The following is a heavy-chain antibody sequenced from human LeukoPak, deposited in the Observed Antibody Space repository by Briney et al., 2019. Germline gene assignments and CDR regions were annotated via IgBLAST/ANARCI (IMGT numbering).Heavy chain of an antibody. J-gene: IGHJ4*02. Sequence: SDTLSLPCTVSGDSSKRGTFYCSWTRQPPGKSLEWSMRMDTRGNTNYNPALKSRVTISVDTSKNQFSLKLSSVTAADTAVYYCARGGGTTRIDYWGQGTLVTVSS. CDR3: ARGGGTTRIDY. V-gene: IGHV4-61*02. CDR1: GDSSKRGTFY. D-gene: IGHD3-16*01. CDR2: MDTRGNT.